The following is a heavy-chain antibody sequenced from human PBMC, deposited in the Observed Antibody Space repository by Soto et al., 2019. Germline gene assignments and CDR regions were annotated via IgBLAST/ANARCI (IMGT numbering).Heavy chain of an antibody. CDR2: LFSSGDT. CDR1: GGSVLNGGYY. D-gene: IGHD4-17*01. CDR3: ARDNYGGMPAY. J-gene: IGHJ4*02. Sequence: SQTLSLSCTVSGGSVLNGGYYCNCIRQPPGEGLQWLGNLFSSGDTHYSPALKSRLFISIDASKNQLSLKQSSVTAADTAIYYCARDNYGGMPAYWAPGTLVTVSS. V-gene: IGHV4-31*03.